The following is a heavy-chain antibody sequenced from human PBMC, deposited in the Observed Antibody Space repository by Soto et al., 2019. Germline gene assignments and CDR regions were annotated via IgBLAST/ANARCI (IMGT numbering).Heavy chain of an antibody. Sequence: ASVKVSCKVSGYTLTELSMHWVRQAPGKGLEWMGGFDPEDGETIYAQKFQGRVTMTEDTSTDTAYMELSSLRSEDTAVYYCATDIVATITANYYYYYGMDVWGQGTTVTV. J-gene: IGHJ6*02. CDR1: GYTLTELS. V-gene: IGHV1-24*01. CDR2: FDPEDGET. CDR3: ATDIVATITANYYYYYGMDV. D-gene: IGHD5-12*01.